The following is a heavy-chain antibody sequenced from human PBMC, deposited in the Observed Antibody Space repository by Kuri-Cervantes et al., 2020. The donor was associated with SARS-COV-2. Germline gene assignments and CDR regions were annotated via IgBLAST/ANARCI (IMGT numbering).Heavy chain of an antibody. J-gene: IGHJ4*02. CDR1: GFTFRDYY. CDR2: ISSSDSTT. V-gene: IGHV3-11*01. CDR3: SRDQVSAAGTANY. D-gene: IGHD6-13*01. Sequence: GESLKISCVASGFTFRDYYMSWIRQAPGKGLEWISYISSSDSTTYYADSVKGRFTISRDNAKRTLFLQMNSLRVDDTAAYYCSRDQVSAAGTANYWGQGALATVSS.